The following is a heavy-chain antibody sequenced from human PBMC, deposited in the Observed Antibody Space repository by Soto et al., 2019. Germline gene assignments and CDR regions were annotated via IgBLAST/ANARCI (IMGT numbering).Heavy chain of an antibody. Sequence: PSQTLSVTRAVSVGPFSDYYWRWIRQPPGQGLEWIGKSNHSGSTTYSPSLKCRVTISVDTSKNQFSLKLSSVTAADTAVYCCARGDGDYAMDGWGQGSTV. J-gene: IGHJ6*02. V-gene: IGHV4-34*01. CDR3: ARGDGDYAMDG. CDR1: VGPFSDYY. CDR2: SNHSGST.